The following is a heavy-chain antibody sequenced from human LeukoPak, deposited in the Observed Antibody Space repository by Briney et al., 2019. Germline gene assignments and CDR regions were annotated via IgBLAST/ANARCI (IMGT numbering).Heavy chain of an antibody. CDR3: AKVKWKLIGYFDY. D-gene: IGHD1-20*01. Sequence: GGSLRLSCAASGFTFSNYAMHWVRQAPGKGLEWVSVLTGDGNTYYADSVKGRFTNFRDDSKNTLFLQMNSLRAEDTAVYFCAKVKWKLIGYFDYWGQGTLVTVSS. J-gene: IGHJ4*02. V-gene: IGHV3-23*01. CDR2: LTGDGNT. CDR1: GFTFSNYA.